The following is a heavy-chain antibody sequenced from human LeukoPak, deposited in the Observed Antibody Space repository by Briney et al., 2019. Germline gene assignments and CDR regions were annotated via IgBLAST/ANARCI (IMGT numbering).Heavy chain of an antibody. V-gene: IGHV4-34*01. CDR3: AREHYDILTGYPLPNWFDP. CDR2: INHSGST. Sequence: SETLSLTCAVYGGSFSGYYWSWIRQPPGKGLEWIGEINHSGSTNYNPSLKSRVTISVDTSKNQFSLKLSSVTAADTAVYYCAREHYDILTGYPLPNWFDPWGQGILVTVSS. J-gene: IGHJ5*02. D-gene: IGHD3-9*01. CDR1: GGSFSGYY.